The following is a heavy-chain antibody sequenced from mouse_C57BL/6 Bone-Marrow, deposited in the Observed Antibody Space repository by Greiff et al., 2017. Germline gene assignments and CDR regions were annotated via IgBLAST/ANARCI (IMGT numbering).Heavy chain of an antibody. CDR1: GYTFTSYW. J-gene: IGHJ3*01. Sequence: QVQLQQPGAELVKPGASVKMSCKASGYTFTSYWITWVKQRPGQGLEWIGDIFPGSGSTNYNEKFKSKATLTVDTSSNTAYMQLSSLTSADSAVYYCARGGNYDGSSYWFAYWGQGTLVTVSA. CDR3: ARGGNYDGSSYWFAY. V-gene: IGHV1-55*01. CDR2: IFPGSGST. D-gene: IGHD1-1*01.